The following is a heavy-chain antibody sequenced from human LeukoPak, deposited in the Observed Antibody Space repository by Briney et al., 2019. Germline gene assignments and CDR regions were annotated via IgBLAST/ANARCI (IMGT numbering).Heavy chain of an antibody. Sequence: SETLSLTCTVSGGSISSYYGNWIRQPPGKGLEWIGYIYYSGSTNYNPSLKSRVTMSVDTSKNQFSLKLSSVTAADTAVYYCARLSTVTTSFDYWGQGTLVTVSS. CDR3: ARLSTVTTSFDY. V-gene: IGHV4-59*12. D-gene: IGHD4-17*01. CDR1: GGSISSYY. J-gene: IGHJ4*02. CDR2: IYYSGST.